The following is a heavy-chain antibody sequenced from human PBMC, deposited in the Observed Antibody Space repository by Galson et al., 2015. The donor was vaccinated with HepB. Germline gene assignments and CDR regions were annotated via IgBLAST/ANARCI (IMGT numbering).Heavy chain of an antibody. CDR1: GFTFTSYS. J-gene: IGHJ4*02. V-gene: IGHV3-21*01. CDR2: ISSSSSYI. D-gene: IGHD4-23*01. Sequence: SLRLSCTASGFTFTSYSMNWVRQAPGQGLEWVSSISSSSSYIYYAESLKGRFTISRDNATNTAYLQMNSLRAEDTAVYYCARVGYCGNGYFDYWGQGTLVTVSS. CDR3: ARVGYCGNGYFDY.